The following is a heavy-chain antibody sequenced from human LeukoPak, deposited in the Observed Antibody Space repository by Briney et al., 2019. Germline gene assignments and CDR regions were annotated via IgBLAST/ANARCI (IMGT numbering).Heavy chain of an antibody. CDR3: ARNAVAAYGSLDWFDP. CDR1: GYTFTGYY. J-gene: IGHJ5*02. D-gene: IGHD6-19*01. CDR2: TNPNSGGT. Sequence: GASVKVSCKASGYTFTGYYMHWVRQAPGQGLEWMGWTNPNSGGTNYAQKFQGRVTMTRDTSISTAYMELSRLRSDDTAVYYCARNAVAAYGSLDWFDPWGQGTLVTVSS. V-gene: IGHV1-2*02.